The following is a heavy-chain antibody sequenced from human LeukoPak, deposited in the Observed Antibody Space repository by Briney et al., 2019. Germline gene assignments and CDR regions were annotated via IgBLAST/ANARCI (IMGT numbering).Heavy chain of an antibody. J-gene: IGHJ4*02. CDR1: GFTFNNDA. CDR3: ASQYTSSRIFDD. CDR2: ISSSSTYI. Sequence: GGSLRLSCAASGFTFNNDAMSWVRQAPGKGLEWVSSISSSSTYIYYADSVKGRFTASRDNAKNSLYLQMNSLRAEDTAVYFCASQYTSSRIFDDWGQGTLVTVSS. D-gene: IGHD6-13*01. V-gene: IGHV3-21*01.